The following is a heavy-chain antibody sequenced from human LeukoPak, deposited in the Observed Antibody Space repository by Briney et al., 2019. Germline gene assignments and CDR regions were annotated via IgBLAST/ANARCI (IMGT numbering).Heavy chain of an antibody. V-gene: IGHV4-59*12. D-gene: IGHD3-22*01. CDR2: IYYSGTT. Sequence: PSETLSLTCTVSGGSITSYYWSWIRQPPGKGLEWIGYIYYSGTTNYNPSLKSRVTISLDTSKNQFSLELSSVTAADTAVYYCARTPKRRDSSGYYYVGSANNTPFDYWGQGTLVTVSS. CDR1: GGSITSYY. CDR3: ARTPKRRDSSGYYYVGSANNTPFDY. J-gene: IGHJ4*02.